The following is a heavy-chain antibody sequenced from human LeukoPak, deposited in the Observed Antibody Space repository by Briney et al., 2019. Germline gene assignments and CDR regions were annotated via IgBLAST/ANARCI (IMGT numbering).Heavy chain of an antibody. Sequence: GESLKISCKGSGYSFTSYWIGWVRQMPGKGLEWMGNIYPGDSDTRYSPSFQGQVTISADKSISTAYLQWSSLKASDTAMYYCARSRRYNWNDVMAFDIWGQGTMVTVSS. J-gene: IGHJ3*02. CDR2: IYPGDSDT. V-gene: IGHV5-51*01. CDR1: GYSFTSYW. D-gene: IGHD1-20*01. CDR3: ARSRRYNWNDVMAFDI.